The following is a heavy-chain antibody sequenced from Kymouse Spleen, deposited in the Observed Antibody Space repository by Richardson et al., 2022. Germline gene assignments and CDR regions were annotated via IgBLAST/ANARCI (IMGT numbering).Heavy chain of an antibody. J-gene: IGHJ6*02. CDR3: AREGSGSYYYYYGMDV. Sequence: EVQLVESGGGLVQPGGSLRLSCAASGFTFSSYDMHWVRQATGKGLEWVSAIGTAGDTYYPGSVKGRFTISRENAKNSLYLQMNSLRAGDTAVYYCAREGSGSYYYYYGMDVWGQGTTVTVSS. D-gene: IGHD1-26*01. CDR1: GFTFSSYD. V-gene: IGHV3-13*01. CDR2: IGTAGDT.